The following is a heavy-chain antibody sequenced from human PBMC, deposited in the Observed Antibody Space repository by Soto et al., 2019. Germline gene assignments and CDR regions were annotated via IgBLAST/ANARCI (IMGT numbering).Heavy chain of an antibody. J-gene: IGHJ4*02. CDR1: GFTVSSYG. V-gene: IGHV3-30*03. D-gene: IGHD2-8*02. Sequence: QVQLVESGGGVVQPGRSLRLSCAVSGFTVSSYGMHWVRQAPGKGLERVAVISRDGRTTFYADSVKGRFTISRDNSRNTLFLEMNSLRGDDMAVYYCTGEVASGYWGQGTLVTVSS. CDR2: ISRDGRTT. CDR3: TGEVASGY.